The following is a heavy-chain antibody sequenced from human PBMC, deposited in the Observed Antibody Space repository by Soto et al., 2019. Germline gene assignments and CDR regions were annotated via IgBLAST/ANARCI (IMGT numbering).Heavy chain of an antibody. V-gene: IGHV6-1*01. CDR2: TYYRSGWYC. CDR1: GDNVSSNIVA. Sequence: SQTLSLTCDISGDNVSSNIVAWNWIRQSPAGRLEFLGRTYYRSGWYCDYAPSVSSRITVTPDTSKNQFSLQLKSVTPDDTAFYYGAIREGSVGYASWRQGTLVTVSS. D-gene: IGHD6-19*01. J-gene: IGHJ1*01. CDR3: AIREGSVGYAS.